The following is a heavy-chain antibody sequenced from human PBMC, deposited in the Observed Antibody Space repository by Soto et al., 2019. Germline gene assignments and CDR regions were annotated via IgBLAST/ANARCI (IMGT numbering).Heavy chain of an antibody. V-gene: IGHV4-4*07. J-gene: IGHJ2*01. Sequence: SETLSLTCAISGDSIGNFYWSWIRQPAEKGLESLGRLSASGRTNYSPSLQSRVTMSLDRSKNRFSLRLTSVSAADTAVYFCARGMGRYFDIWGRGTLVTVSS. CDR3: ARGMGRYFDI. CDR1: GDSIGNFY. D-gene: IGHD2-8*01. CDR2: LSASGRT.